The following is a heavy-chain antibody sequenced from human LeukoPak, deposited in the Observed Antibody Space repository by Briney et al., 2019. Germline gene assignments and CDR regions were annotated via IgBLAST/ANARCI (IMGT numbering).Heavy chain of an antibody. Sequence: PGGSLRLSCAASGFTFSSYAMSWVRQAPGKGLEWVSAVSDSGASTYYADSVKGRFSISRDNSENTLYLQMNSLRADDTAIYYCAKTTDTALVTAKQYYFVYWGQGTLVTVSS. CDR3: AKTTDTALVTAKQYYFVY. V-gene: IGHV3-23*01. D-gene: IGHD5-18*01. J-gene: IGHJ4*02. CDR1: GFTFSSYA. CDR2: VSDSGAST.